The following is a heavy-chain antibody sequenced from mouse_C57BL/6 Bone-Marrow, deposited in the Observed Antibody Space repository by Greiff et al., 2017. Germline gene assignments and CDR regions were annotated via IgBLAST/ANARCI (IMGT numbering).Heavy chain of an antibody. J-gene: IGHJ2*01. Sequence: EVQLVESGGGLVKPGGSLKLSCAASGFTFSSYAMSWVRQTPEKRLEWVATISDGGSYTYYPDNVKGRFTISRDTAKNNLYLQMSHLKSEDTAMYYCARDGYQYYFDDWGTGTTLTVSS. CDR1: GFTFSSYA. CDR3: ARDGYQYYFDD. CDR2: ISDGGSYT. V-gene: IGHV5-4*01. D-gene: IGHD2-2*01.